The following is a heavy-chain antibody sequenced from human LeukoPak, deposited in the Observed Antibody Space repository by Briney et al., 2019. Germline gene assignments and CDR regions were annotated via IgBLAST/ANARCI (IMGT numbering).Heavy chain of an antibody. CDR3: ARDGRDSGSYYSDY. J-gene: IGHJ4*02. V-gene: IGHV3-53*01. CDR1: GFSVSSNY. Sequence: GGSLRLPCAASGFSVSSNYMSWVRQAPGKGLEWVSVIYSGGRTDYADSVKGRFTISRDNSKNTLYLQMNSLRAEDTAVYYCARDGRDSGSYYSDYWGQGTLVTVSS. D-gene: IGHD3-10*01. CDR2: IYSGGRT.